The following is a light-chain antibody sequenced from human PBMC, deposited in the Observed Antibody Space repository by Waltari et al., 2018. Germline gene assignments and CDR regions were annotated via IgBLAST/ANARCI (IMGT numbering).Light chain of an antibody. J-gene: IGLJ3*02. CDR2: KPN. V-gene: IGLV8-61*01. Sequence: NQQTHCLAPRTLVVKPNARASVVPDRFSGSVLGNTAALTITGAQADDESDYYCALYMGSGIWVFGGGTRLTVL. CDR3: ALYMGSGIWV.